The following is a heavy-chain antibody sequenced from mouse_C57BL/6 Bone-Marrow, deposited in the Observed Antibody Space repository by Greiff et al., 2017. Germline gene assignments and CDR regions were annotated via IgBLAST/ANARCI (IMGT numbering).Heavy chain of an antibody. CDR1: GYAFSSSW. J-gene: IGHJ2*01. V-gene: IGHV1-82*01. Sequence: VQLQQPGPELVKPGASVKISCKASGYAFSSSWMNWVKQRPGKGLEWIGRIYPGDGDTNYNGKFKGKATLTADTSSSTAYMQLSSLTSEDSAVYFCARYLFYWGQGTTLTVSS. CDR3: ARYLFY. CDR2: IYPGDGDT.